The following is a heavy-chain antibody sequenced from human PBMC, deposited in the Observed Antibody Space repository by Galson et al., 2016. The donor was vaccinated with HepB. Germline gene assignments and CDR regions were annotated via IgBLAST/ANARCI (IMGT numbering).Heavy chain of an antibody. CDR3: ARDAPVAVTAFDI. Sequence: SLRLSCAASGFTLSSYGMHWVRQAPGKGLEWVAVIWYDGSNKYYADSVKGRFTISRDNPKNTLYLQMNSLRAEDTAVYYCARDAPVAVTAFDIWGRGTMVTVSS. CDR1: GFTLSSYG. D-gene: IGHD6-19*01. J-gene: IGHJ3*02. V-gene: IGHV3-33*01. CDR2: IWYDGSNK.